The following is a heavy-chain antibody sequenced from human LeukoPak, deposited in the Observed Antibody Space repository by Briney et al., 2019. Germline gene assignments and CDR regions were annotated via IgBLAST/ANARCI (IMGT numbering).Heavy chain of an antibody. D-gene: IGHD3-3*01. CDR3: ARGPRITISANSSYYYYYYMDV. V-gene: IGHV1-2*02. CDR1: GYTFTGYY. Sequence: AAVKVSCKASGYTFTGYYMHWVRQAPGQGLEWMGWTNLNSGGPNYEHKFQGRVNMTRDTSISTAYMELSRLRSDDTAGYYCARGPRITISANSSYYYYYYMDVWGKGTTVTVSS. J-gene: IGHJ6*03. CDR2: TNLNSGGP.